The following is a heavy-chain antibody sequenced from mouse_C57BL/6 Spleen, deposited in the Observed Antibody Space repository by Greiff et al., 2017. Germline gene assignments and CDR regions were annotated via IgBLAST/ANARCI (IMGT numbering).Heavy chain of an antibody. CDR2: IYPRSGNT. Sequence: VQLQQSGAELARPGASVKLSCKASGYTFTSYGISWVKQRTGQGLEWIGEIYPRSGNTYYNEKFKGKAKLTADKSSSTAYMELRSLTSEDSAVYFCAREESYYGSSYGYWGQGTTLTVSS. V-gene: IGHV1-81*01. J-gene: IGHJ2*01. CDR1: GYTFTSYG. CDR3: AREESYYGSSYGY. D-gene: IGHD1-1*01.